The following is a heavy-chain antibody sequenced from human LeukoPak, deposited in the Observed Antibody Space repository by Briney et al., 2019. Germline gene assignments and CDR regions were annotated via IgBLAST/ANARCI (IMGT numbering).Heavy chain of an antibody. Sequence: TLSLTCTVSGGSISSSSYYWGWIRQPPGKGLEWIGSIYYGGSTYYNPSLKSRVTISVDTSKNQFSLKLSSVTAADTAVYYCARDRRTGTTSPKFDPWGQGTLVTVSS. D-gene: IGHD1-7*01. CDR2: IYYGGST. CDR1: GGSISSSSYY. V-gene: IGHV4-39*02. J-gene: IGHJ5*02. CDR3: ARDRRTGTTSPKFDP.